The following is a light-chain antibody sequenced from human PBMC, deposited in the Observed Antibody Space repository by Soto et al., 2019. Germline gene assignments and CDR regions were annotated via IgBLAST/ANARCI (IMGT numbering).Light chain of an antibody. CDR3: SSYTSSSTYV. Sequence: QSALTQPASVSGSPGQSITITCTGSTSDIGSYNYVSWYLQDPGKAPKLIIYDVSYRPSGVSNRFFGSKSGNTASLTISALQAEDEADYYCSSYTSSSTYVFGTGTKLT. CDR2: DVS. CDR1: TSDIGSYNY. V-gene: IGLV2-14*01. J-gene: IGLJ1*01.